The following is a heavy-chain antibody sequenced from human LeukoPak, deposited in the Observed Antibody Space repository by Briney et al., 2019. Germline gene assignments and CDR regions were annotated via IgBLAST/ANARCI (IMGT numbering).Heavy chain of an antibody. CDR1: GFTFSSYE. Sequence: GGSLRLSCAASGFTFSSYEMNWVRQAPGKGLEWVSYISSSGSTIYYADSVKGRFTISRDNAKNSLYLQMNSLRAEDTAVYYCARDSDYDILTGLPEDYWGQGTLVTVSS. V-gene: IGHV3-48*03. CDR2: ISSSGSTI. D-gene: IGHD3-9*01. CDR3: ARDSDYDILTGLPEDY. J-gene: IGHJ4*02.